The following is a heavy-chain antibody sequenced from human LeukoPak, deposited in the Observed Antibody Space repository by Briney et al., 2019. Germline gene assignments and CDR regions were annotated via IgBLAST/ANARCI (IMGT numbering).Heavy chain of an antibody. CDR2: ITSSGDII. V-gene: IGHV3-48*03. CDR1: GFTLSTYE. Sequence: GGSLRLSCAASGFTLSTYEMNWVRQAPGKGLDWVAYITSSGDIIYYADSVKGRFTISRDNAKNSGYLQMNSLRAEDTAVYYCARYRADGGSYDALDIWGQGTMVTVSS. J-gene: IGHJ3*02. CDR3: ARYRADGGSYDALDI. D-gene: IGHD3-16*01.